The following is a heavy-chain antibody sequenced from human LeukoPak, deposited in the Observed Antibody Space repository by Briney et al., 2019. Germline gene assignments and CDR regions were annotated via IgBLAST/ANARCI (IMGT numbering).Heavy chain of an antibody. CDR2: IYYSGST. J-gene: IGHJ3*02. CDR3: ASADYEDAFDI. V-gene: IGHV4-59*06. Sequence: PSETLSLTCTVSGGSISSYYWSWIRQPPGKGLEWIGYIYYSGSTYYNPSLKSRLTISVDTSKNQFSLKLSSVTAADTAVYYCASADYEDAFDIWGQGTMVTVSS. D-gene: IGHD4-17*01. CDR1: GGSISSYY.